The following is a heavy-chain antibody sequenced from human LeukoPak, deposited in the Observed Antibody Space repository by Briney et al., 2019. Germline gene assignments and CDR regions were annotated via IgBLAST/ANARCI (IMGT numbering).Heavy chain of an antibody. D-gene: IGHD3-10*01. CDR3: ARVVVRGVIMPNDAFDI. J-gene: IGHJ3*02. CDR1: GYSISSGYY. V-gene: IGHV4-38-2*01. CDR2: IYHSGST. Sequence: SETLSLTCAVSGYSISSGYYWGWIRQPPGKGLEWIGSIYHSGSTYYNPSLKSRVTISVDTYKNQFSLKLSSVTAADTAVYYCARVVVRGVIMPNDAFDIWGQGTMVTVSS.